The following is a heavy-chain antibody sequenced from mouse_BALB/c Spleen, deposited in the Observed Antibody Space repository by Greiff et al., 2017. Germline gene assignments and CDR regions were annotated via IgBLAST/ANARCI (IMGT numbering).Heavy chain of an antibody. CDR3: ARGGVVATEYFDV. J-gene: IGHJ1*01. V-gene: IGHV5-6-5*01. CDR2: ISSGGST. D-gene: IGHD1-1*01. CDR1: GFTFSSYA. Sequence: EVQLVESGGGLVKPGGSLKLSCAASGFTFSSYAMSWVRQTPEKRLEWVASISSGGSTYYPDSVKGRFTISRDNARNILYLQMSSLRSEDTAMYYCARGGVVATEYFDVWGAGTTVTVSS.